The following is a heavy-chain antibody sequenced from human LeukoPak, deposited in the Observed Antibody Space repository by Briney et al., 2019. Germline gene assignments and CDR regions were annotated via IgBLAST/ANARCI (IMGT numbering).Heavy chain of an antibody. D-gene: IGHD2-2*01. CDR1: GGSFSGYY. Sequence: PSETLSLTCAVYGGSFSGYYWSWIRQPPGKGLEWIGEINHSGSTNYNPSLKSRVTISVDTSKNQFSLKLSSVTAADTAVYYCARFRGYCSSTSCSTRFNWFDPWGQGTLVTASS. CDR3: ARFRGYCSSTSCSTRFNWFDP. V-gene: IGHV4-34*01. CDR2: INHSGST. J-gene: IGHJ5*02.